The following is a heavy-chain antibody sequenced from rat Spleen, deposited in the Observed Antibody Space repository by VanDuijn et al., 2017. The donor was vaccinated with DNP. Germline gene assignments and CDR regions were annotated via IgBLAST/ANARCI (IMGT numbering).Heavy chain of an antibody. D-gene: IGHD1-12*01. J-gene: IGHJ3*01. CDR3: TAGDYYGTYVGHWFAY. Sequence: EVQLVESGGGLVQPGRSLKLSCAASGFTFSDYYMAWVRQAPKKGLEWVATIIYDGSRTYYRDSVKGRFTISRDNAKSTLYLQMGSRRSEDTAPFYWTAGDYYGTYVGHWFAYWGQGTLVTVSS. V-gene: IGHV5S10*01. CDR2: IIYDGSRT. CDR1: GFTFSDYY.